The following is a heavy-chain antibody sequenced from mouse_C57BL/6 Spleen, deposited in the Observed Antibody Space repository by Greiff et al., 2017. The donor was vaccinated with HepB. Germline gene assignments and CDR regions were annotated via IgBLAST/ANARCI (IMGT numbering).Heavy chain of an antibody. Sequence: QVQLKQPGAELVRPGSSVKLSCKASGYTFTSYWMHWVKQRPIQGLEWIGNIDPSDSETHYNQKFKDKATLTVDKSSSTAYMQLSSLTSEDSAVYYCATYGNSPYAMDYWGQGTSVTVSS. CDR3: ATYGNSPYAMDY. CDR1: GYTFTSYW. J-gene: IGHJ4*01. CDR2: IDPSDSET. D-gene: IGHD2-1*01. V-gene: IGHV1-52*01.